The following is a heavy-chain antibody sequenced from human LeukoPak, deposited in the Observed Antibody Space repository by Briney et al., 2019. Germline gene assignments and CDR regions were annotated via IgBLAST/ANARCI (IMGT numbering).Heavy chain of an antibody. CDR2: ISDRGSP. CDR1: GVSISSYY. CDR3: AKHIPGKRSYDH. J-gene: IGHJ4*02. V-gene: IGHV4-59*08. Sequence: SETLSLTCSVSGVSISSYYWSWLRQPPGKGLEWIGFISDRGSPNSNLSLKSRITISVDTSKNQLSLTLNSVTATDTATYYCAKHIPGKRSYDHWGQGILVTVSS. D-gene: IGHD5-24*01.